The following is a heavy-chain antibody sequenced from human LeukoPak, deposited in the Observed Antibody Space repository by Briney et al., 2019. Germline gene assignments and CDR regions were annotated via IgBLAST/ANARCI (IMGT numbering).Heavy chain of an antibody. Sequence: SETLSLTCTVSGGSISSYYWSWIRQPPGKGLEWIGYIYYSGSTNYNPSLKSRVTISVDTSKNQFSLKLSSVTAADTAVYYCARDMVRGVSWFDPWGQGTLATVSS. J-gene: IGHJ5*02. CDR2: IYYSGST. CDR3: ARDMVRGVSWFDP. CDR1: GGSISSYY. D-gene: IGHD3-10*01. V-gene: IGHV4-59*01.